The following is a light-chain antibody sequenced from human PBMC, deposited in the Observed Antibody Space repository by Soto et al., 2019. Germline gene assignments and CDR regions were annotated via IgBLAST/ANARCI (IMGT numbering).Light chain of an antibody. CDR3: QQYGNLPLT. CDR1: QTIIT. CDR2: GVS. J-gene: IGKJ4*01. V-gene: IGKV3-20*01. Sequence: EIELTQSPGTLSLSPGERATLSCRASQTIITLAWYKQKPGQAPRLLIYGVSRRATGIPDRFSGSGSGTDFTLTINRLEPEDSAVYFCQQYGNLPLTVGGGTKVEIK.